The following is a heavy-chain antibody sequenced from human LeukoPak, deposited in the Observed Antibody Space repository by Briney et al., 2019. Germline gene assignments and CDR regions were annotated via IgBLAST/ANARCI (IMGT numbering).Heavy chain of an antibody. J-gene: IGHJ5*02. CDR1: GYTFTSYD. CDR3: ARVTPGIAADWFDP. CDR2: MNPNSGNT. Sequence: ASVRVSCKASGYTFTSYDINRVRQATGQGLEWIGWMNPNSGNTGYAQKFQGRVTMTRNTSISTAYMELSSLRSEDTAVYYCARVTPGIAADWFDPWGQGTLVTVSS. V-gene: IGHV1-8*01. D-gene: IGHD6-13*01.